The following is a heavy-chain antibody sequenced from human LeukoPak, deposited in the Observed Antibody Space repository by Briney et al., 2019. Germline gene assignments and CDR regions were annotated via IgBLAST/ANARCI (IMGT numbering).Heavy chain of an antibody. Sequence: SVKVSCKASGNSISNYAVSWVRQAPGQGFEWMGGIIPIFGTADYAQKFQGGVTITADQSTSTTYMALSSLKSEDTATYYCTTRACHAGGCSSSFYYYYGLHFWGQGTTVSVSS. J-gene: IGHJ6*02. D-gene: IGHD3-16*01. V-gene: IGHV1-69*13. CDR3: TTRACHAGGCSSSFYYYYGLHF. CDR1: GNSISNYA. CDR2: IIPIFGTA.